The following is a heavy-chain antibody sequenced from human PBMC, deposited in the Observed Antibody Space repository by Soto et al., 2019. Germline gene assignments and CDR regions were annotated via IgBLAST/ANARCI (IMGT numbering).Heavy chain of an antibody. V-gene: IGHV3-23*01. Sequence: ESGGGLVQPGGSLRLSCAASGFSFGDYAMSWVRQAPGKGLEWVSGISGTGSRTSYADSVRGRFTISRDNVNNTLSLQMDSLRAEDTAVYYCARGGRYTYGYGDYSYGMDVWGQGTTVTVSS. CDR1: GFSFGDYA. D-gene: IGHD5-18*01. J-gene: IGHJ6*02. CDR3: ARGGRYTYGYGDYSYGMDV. CDR2: ISGTGSRT.